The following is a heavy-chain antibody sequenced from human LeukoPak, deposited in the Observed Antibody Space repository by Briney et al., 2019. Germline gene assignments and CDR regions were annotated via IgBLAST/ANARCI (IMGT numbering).Heavy chain of an antibody. V-gene: IGHV3-23*01. CDR2: ISGSGGRI. CDR3: AKNRRLEGWIYFDS. Sequence: GGSLRLSCAASGFTFSSYSMSWVRQAPGKGLEWVSSISGSGGRIDYADSVKGRFTISRDNSKNTLSLQMNSLTAEDTAVYYCAKNRRLEGWIYFDSWGQGILVTVSS. J-gene: IGHJ4*02. D-gene: IGHD1-1*01. CDR1: GFTFSSYS.